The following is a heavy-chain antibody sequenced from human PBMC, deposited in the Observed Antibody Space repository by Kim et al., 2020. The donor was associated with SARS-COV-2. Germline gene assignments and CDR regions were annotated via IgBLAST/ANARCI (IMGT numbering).Heavy chain of an antibody. V-gene: IGHV3-74*01. J-gene: IGHJ4*02. CDR3: ARRQFTSGWYYFDD. D-gene: IGHD6-19*01. Sequence: DEDSVKGRLPISRDNAKNTLYLQMNSLRAEDTAVYYCARRQFTSGWYYFDDWGQGTLVTVSS.